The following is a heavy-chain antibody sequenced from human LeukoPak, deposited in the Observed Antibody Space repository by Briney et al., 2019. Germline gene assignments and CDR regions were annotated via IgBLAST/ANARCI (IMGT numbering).Heavy chain of an antibody. CDR2: IYYSGST. Sequence: KPSETLSLTCTVSGGSISSYYWSWIRQLPGKGLEWIGYIYYSGSTNYNPSLKSRVTISVDTSKNQFSLKLSSVTAADTAVYYCARLYYDSSGDDAFDIWGQGTMVTVSS. CDR3: ARLYYDSSGDDAFDI. CDR1: GGSISSYY. D-gene: IGHD3-22*01. J-gene: IGHJ3*02. V-gene: IGHV4-59*08.